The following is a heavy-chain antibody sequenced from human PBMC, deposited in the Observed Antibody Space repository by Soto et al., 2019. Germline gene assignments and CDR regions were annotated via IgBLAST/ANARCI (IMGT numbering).Heavy chain of an antibody. CDR2: IRAYNGNT. Sequence: QVQLVQSGAEVTKPGASVKVSCKASGYTFTSYGISWVRQAPGQGLEWMGWIRAYNGNTNYAQKLQGRVTMTTDTATSTAYMELRSLRSDDTAIDSCAAGGDYVDSSGYYYWGQGTLVPVSS. CDR1: GYTFTSYG. D-gene: IGHD3-22*01. CDR3: AAGGDYVDSSGYYY. V-gene: IGHV1-18*01. J-gene: IGHJ4*02.